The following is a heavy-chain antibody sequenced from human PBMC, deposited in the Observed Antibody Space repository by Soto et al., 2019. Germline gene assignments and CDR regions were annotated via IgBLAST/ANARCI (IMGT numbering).Heavy chain of an antibody. CDR3: ARRGYSYGYARRHRTVWFDP. Sequence: QVQLQQWGAGLLKPSETLSLTCAVYGGSFSGYYWSWIRQPPGKGLEWIGEINHSGSTNYNPSLKNRVTISVDTSKNQFPLKLSSVTAADTAVYYCARRGYSYGYARRHRTVWFDPWGQGTLVTVSS. CDR2: INHSGST. V-gene: IGHV4-34*01. D-gene: IGHD5-18*01. CDR1: GGSFSGYY. J-gene: IGHJ5*02.